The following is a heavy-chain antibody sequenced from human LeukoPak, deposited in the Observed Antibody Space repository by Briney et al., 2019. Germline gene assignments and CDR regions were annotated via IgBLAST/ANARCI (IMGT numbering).Heavy chain of an antibody. D-gene: IGHD3-3*01. V-gene: IGHV1-69*13. CDR2: IIPIFGTA. CDR3: ARAAHYDFWSGSFDY. CDR1: GGTFSSYA. J-gene: IGHJ4*02. Sequence: ASVKVSCKASGGTFSSYAISWVRQAPGQGLEWMGGIIPIFGTANYAQKFQGRVTITADESTSTAYMELSSLRSEDTAVYYCARAAHYDFWSGSFDYWGQGTLVTVSS.